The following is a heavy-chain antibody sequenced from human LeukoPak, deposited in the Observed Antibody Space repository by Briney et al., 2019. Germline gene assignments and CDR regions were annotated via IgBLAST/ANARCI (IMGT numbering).Heavy chain of an antibody. D-gene: IGHD6-13*01. CDR1: GDSVSSNSAA. J-gene: IGHJ5*02. CDR3: ARGKFRAAVHHNWFDP. Sequence: LSQTLSLTCAISGDSVSSNSAAWNWIRQSPSRGLEWLGRTYYRSKWYNDYAVSVKSRITINPDTSKNQFSLKLSSVTAADTAVYYCARGKFRAAVHHNWFDPWGQGTLVTVSS. CDR2: TYYRSKWYN. V-gene: IGHV6-1*01.